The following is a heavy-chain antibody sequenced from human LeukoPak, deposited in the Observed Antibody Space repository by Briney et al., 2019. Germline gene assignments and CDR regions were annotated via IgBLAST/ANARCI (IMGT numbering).Heavy chain of an antibody. J-gene: IGHJ4*02. CDR1: GFTFSSYA. CDR2: ISGSGGST. CDR3: AKSRSSSSASCYNY. Sequence: QSGGSLRLSCAASGFTFSSYAMSWVRQAPGKGLEWVSAISGSGGSTYYADSVKGRFTISRDNSKNTLYLQMNSLRAEDTAVYYCAKSRSSSSASCYNYWGQGTLVTVSS. D-gene: IGHD2-2*02. V-gene: IGHV3-23*01.